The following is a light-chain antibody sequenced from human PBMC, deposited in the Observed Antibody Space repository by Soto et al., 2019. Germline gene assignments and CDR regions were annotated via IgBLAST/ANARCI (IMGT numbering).Light chain of an antibody. CDR3: SSYTSSSTVV. CDR1: SSDVGGYNY. Sequence: QSALTQPASVSGSPGQSITVSCTGTSSDVGGYNYVSWYQQHPGKAPKLMIYDVSYRPSGVSNPFSGSKSGNTASLTISGLQAEDDADYYCSSYTSSSTVVFATGAKVTVL. V-gene: IGLV2-14*01. J-gene: IGLJ1*01. CDR2: DVS.